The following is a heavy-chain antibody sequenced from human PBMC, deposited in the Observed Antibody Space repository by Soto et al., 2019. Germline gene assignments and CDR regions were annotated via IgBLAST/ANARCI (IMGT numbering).Heavy chain of an antibody. J-gene: IGHJ6*02. CDR2: VMPIFGTT. V-gene: IGHV1-69*05. D-gene: IGHD2-8*01. CDR1: GGTFSSYV. CDR3: ARLPRVLMPTLEGGLDV. Sequence: QVQLVQSGAEVKKPGASVKVSCKASGGTFSSYVISWVRQAPGQGLEWMGGVMPIFGTTNYAQKFQGRVTXPXXESTSTAYMELSSLKSEDTAVYYCARLPRVLMPTLEGGLDVWGQGTTVTVAS.